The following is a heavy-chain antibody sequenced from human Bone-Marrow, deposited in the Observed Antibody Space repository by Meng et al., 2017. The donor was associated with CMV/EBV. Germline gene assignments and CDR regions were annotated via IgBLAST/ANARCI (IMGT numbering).Heavy chain of an antibody. J-gene: IGHJ4*02. D-gene: IGHD2-2*01. CDR2: VSYSGRA. CDR1: GDSISTANYY. V-gene: IGHV4-39*07. CDR3: ASEVPHTSYYKY. Sequence: VSGDSISTANYYWVWVRQPPGEGLEWIGSVSYSGRAYYSPSLRSRVTLSVDTSKNQFSLKLSSVTAADTAVYYCASEVPHTSYYKYWGQGTLVTVSS.